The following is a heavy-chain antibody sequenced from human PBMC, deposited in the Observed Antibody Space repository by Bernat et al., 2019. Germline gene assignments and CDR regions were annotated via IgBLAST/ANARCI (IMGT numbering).Heavy chain of an antibody. V-gene: IGHV3-74*01. Sequence: EVQLVESGGDLVQPGGSLRLSCAVSGFTFSTYWMHWVRQAPGKGLVWVSRVNGDGSSAAYAASVKGRFTISRDNAKNTLFLQMDSLRAEDTAVYYCARSLGGPYQFDHWGQGTWSPSRQ. D-gene: IGHD2-2*01. CDR2: VNGDGSSA. J-gene: IGHJ4*02. CDR1: GFTFSTYW. CDR3: ARSLGGPYQFDH.